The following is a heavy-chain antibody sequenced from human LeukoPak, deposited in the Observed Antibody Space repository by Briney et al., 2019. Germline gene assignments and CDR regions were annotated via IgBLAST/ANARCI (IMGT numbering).Heavy chain of an antibody. CDR3: ARANYYGSGRAAFDI. Sequence: QPGGSLRLSCAASGFTFSSYWMHWVRQAPGKGLVWVSRINSDGSSTNYADSVKGRFTISRDKAKNTLYLQMNSLRAEDTAVYYCARANYYGSGRAAFDIWGQGTMVTVSS. CDR1: GFTFSSYW. V-gene: IGHV3-74*01. D-gene: IGHD3-10*01. J-gene: IGHJ3*02. CDR2: INSDGSST.